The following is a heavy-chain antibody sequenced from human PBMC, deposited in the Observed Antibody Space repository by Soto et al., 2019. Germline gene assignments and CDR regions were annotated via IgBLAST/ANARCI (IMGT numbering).Heavy chain of an antibody. Sequence: SQTLSLTCAISGDSVSSNSAAWNWIRQSPSRGLEWLGRTYYRSKWYNDYAVSVKGRITINPDTSKNQFSLQLNSVTPEDTAVYYCPRDGYCSSTSCYPYYYYGMDGRGRGTTCTVAS. CDR1: GDSVSSNSAA. D-gene: IGHD2-2*03. V-gene: IGHV6-1*01. CDR3: PRDGYCSSTSCYPYYYYGMDG. CDR2: TYYRSKWYN. J-gene: IGHJ6*02.